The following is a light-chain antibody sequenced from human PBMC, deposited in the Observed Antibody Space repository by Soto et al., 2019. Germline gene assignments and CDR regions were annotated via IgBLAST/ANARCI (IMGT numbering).Light chain of an antibody. Sequence: QSALTQPASVSGSPGQSITISCTGTSSDVGGYNHVSWYQQHPGKAPKLLIYEVSNRASGVSNRFSGSKSGNTASLTISGLQAEDEADYYCDSYRVSTTPGVFGGGTKLTVL. CDR3: DSYRVSTTPGV. CDR2: EVS. J-gene: IGLJ3*02. CDR1: SSDVGGYNH. V-gene: IGLV2-14*01.